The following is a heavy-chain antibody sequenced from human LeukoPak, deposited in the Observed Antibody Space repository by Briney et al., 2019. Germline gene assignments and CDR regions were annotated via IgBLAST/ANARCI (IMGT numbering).Heavy chain of an antibody. V-gene: IGHV4-39*07. CDR1: GGSISSSSYY. Sequence: PSETLSLTCTVSGGSISSSSYYWGWIRQPPGKGLEWIGSIYYSGSTYYNPSLKSRVTISVDTSKNQFSLKLSSVTAADTAVYYCAVARSYYDILTRPPPYYFDYWGQGTLVTVSS. CDR2: IYYSGST. J-gene: IGHJ4*02. D-gene: IGHD3-9*01. CDR3: AVARSYYDILTRPPPYYFDY.